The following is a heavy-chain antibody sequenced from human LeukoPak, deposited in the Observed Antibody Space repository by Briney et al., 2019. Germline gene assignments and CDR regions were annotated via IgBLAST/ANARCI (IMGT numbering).Heavy chain of an antibody. V-gene: IGHV3-21*01. CDR3: ARPYRRFDWLSSYYYYYYMDV. D-gene: IGHD3-9*01. CDR1: GFTFSNYE. CDR2: ISSSSSYI. J-gene: IGHJ6*03. Sequence: GGSLRLSCAASGFTFSNYEMNWVRQAPGKGLQWVSSISSSSSYISYADSVKGRFTISRDNAKNSLYLQMNSLRAEDTAVYYCARPYRRFDWLSSYYYYYYMDVWGKGTTVTVSS.